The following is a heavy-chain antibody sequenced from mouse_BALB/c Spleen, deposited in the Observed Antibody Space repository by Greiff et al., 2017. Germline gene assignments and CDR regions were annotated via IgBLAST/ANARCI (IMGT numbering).Heavy chain of an antibody. J-gene: IGHJ2*01. Sequence: QVQLQQSGPELVRPGVSVKISCKGSGYTFTDYAMHWVKQSHAKSLEWIGVISTYYGNTNYNQKFKGKATMTVDKSSSTAYMELARLTSEDSAIYYGARGDTTVVADYWGQGTTLTVSS. CDR3: ARGDTTVVADY. CDR1: GYTFTDYA. V-gene: IGHV1-67*01. CDR2: ISTYYGNT. D-gene: IGHD1-1*01.